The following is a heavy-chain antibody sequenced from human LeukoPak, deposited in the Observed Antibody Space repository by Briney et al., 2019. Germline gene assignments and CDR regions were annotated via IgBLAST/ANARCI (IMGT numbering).Heavy chain of an antibody. Sequence: GASVKVSCKASGYTFTGYYMHWVRQAPGQGLEWMGWISPNSGGTNYAQKFQGWVTMTRDTSISTAYMELSRLRSDDTAVYYCARDKGGVTIFGVVIISGAFDIWGQGTMVTVSS. V-gene: IGHV1-2*04. CDR1: GYTFTGYY. J-gene: IGHJ3*02. D-gene: IGHD3-3*01. CDR2: ISPNSGGT. CDR3: ARDKGGVTIFGVVIISGAFDI.